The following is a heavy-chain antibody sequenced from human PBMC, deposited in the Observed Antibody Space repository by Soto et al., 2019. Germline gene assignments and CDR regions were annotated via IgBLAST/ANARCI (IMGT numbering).Heavy chain of an antibody. CDR2: IWYDGSNK. CDR1: GFTFSSYG. D-gene: IGHD3-16*02. J-gene: IGHJ3*02. V-gene: IGHV3-33*01. CDR3: ARANYDYIWGSYPDDAFDI. Sequence: QVQLVESGGGVVQPGRSLRLSCAASGFTFSSYGMHWVRQAPGKGLEWVAVIWYDGSNKYYADSVKGRFTISRDNSKNTLYLQMNSLRAEDTAVYYCARANYDYIWGSYPDDAFDIWGQGTMVTFSS.